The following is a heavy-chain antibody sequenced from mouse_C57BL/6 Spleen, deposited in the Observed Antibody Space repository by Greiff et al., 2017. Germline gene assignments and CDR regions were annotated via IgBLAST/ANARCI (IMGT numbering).Heavy chain of an antibody. CDR3: ARRTLWYLDY. V-gene: IGHV1-26*01. J-gene: IGHJ2*01. CDR1: GYTFTDYY. D-gene: IGHD1-1*02. Sequence: EVQLQQSGPELVKPEASVKISCKASGYTFTDYYMNWVKQSHGKSLEWIGDINPNNGGTSYNQKFKGKATLTVDKSSSPAYMELRSRTSEDSAVYYCARRTLWYLDYWGQGTTLTVSS. CDR2: INPNNGGT.